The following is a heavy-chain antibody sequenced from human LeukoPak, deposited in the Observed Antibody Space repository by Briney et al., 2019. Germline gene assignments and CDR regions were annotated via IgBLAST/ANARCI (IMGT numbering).Heavy chain of an antibody. CDR1: GFTFSSYG. CDR2: ISDDGSNK. CDR3: AKDRGYSSSWYVSGY. D-gene: IGHD6-13*01. J-gene: IGHJ4*02. Sequence: GGSLRLSCAASGFTFSSYGMHWVRQAPGKGLEWVAVISDDGSNKYYGDSVKGRFTISRDNSKNTLYLQMNSLRAEDTAVYYCAKDRGYSSSWYVSGYWGQGTQVTVSS. V-gene: IGHV3-30*18.